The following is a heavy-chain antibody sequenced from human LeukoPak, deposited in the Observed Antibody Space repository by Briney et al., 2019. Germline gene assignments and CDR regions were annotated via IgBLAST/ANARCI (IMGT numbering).Heavy chain of an antibody. V-gene: IGHV4-59*01. CDR3: ARVESD. J-gene: IGHJ4*02. Sequence: SETLSLTCTVSGGSISSYYWSWIRQPPGKGLEWIGYIYYSGSTNYNPSLKSRVTISVDTSKNQFSLKLSSVTAADTAVYYCARVESDWGQGTLVTVSS. D-gene: IGHD5-24*01. CDR2: IYYSGST. CDR1: GGSISSYY.